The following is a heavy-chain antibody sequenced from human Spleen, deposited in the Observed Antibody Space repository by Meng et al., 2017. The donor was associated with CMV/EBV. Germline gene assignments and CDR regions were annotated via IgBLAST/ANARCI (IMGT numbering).Heavy chain of an antibody. CDR3: ARAPYYYYGMDV. Sequence: SETLSLTCTVSGGSISSYYWSWIRQPPGKGLEWIGYIYYSGSTNYNPSLKSRVTISVDTSKNQFSLKLSSVTAADTAVYYCARAPYYYYGMDVWGQGTTVTVSS. J-gene: IGHJ6*02. CDR1: GGSISSYY. V-gene: IGHV4-59*01. CDR2: IYYSGST.